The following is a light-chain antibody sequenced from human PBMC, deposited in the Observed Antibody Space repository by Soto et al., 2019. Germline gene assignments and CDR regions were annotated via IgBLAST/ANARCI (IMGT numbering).Light chain of an antibody. J-gene: IGKJ3*01. V-gene: IGKV1-39*01. CDR2: GAS. CDR3: QQTYRSPST. CDR1: QNILTY. Sequence: DIQMTQSPSSLSASVGDNVTMSCRASQNILTYLNWYQQNPGRAPKLLIFGASILQDGVPSRFSGIGSVTEFTLTITSLRPEDFANYYCQQTYRSPSTFGPGTKVDVK.